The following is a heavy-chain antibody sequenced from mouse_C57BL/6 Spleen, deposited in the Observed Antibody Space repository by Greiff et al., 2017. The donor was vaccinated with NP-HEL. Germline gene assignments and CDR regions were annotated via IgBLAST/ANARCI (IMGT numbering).Heavy chain of an antibody. CDR3: ARGYGRSYWFAY. J-gene: IGHJ3*01. CDR1: GFTFSDYG. D-gene: IGHD1-1*01. CDR2: ISSGSSTI. Sequence: EVPLVESGGGLVKPGGSLKLSCAASGFTFSDYGMHWVRQAPEKGLAWVAYISSGSSTIYYADTVQGRFTISRDNAKNTLFLQMTSLRSEDTAMYYCARGYGRSYWFAYWGQGTLVTVSA. V-gene: IGHV5-17*01.